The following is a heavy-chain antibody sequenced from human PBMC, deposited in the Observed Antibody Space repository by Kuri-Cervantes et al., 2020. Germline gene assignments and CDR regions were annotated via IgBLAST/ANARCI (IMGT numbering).Heavy chain of an antibody. D-gene: IGHD6-13*01. V-gene: IGHV3-30*01. CDR2: ISYDGSNK. J-gene: IGHJ4*02. CDR3: ARDAHFWHSSWYYYNPALDY. Sequence: GESLKISCAASGFTFSSYAMHWVRQAPGKGLEWVAVISYDGSNKYYADSVKGRFTISRDNSKNTLHLQMNSLRAEDTAVYYCARDAHFWHSSWYYYNPALDYWGQGTLVTVSS. CDR1: GFTFSSYA.